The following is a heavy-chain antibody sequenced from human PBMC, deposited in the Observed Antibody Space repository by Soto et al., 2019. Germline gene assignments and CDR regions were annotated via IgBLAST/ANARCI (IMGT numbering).Heavy chain of an antibody. J-gene: IGHJ3*02. CDR1: GFTFSSYA. Sequence: GGSLRLSCAASGFTFSSYAMSWVRQAPGKGLEWVSAISGSGGSTYYADSVKGRFTISRDNSKNTLYLQMNSLRAEDTAVYYCATSYSYGYDAFDIWGQGTMVTVSS. CDR3: ATSYSYGYDAFDI. D-gene: IGHD5-18*01. V-gene: IGHV3-23*01. CDR2: ISGSGGST.